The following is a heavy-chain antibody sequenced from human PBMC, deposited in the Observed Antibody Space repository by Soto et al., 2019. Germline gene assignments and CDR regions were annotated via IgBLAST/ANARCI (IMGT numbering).Heavy chain of an antibody. CDR3: ARLSGDHSAFFSYGMDA. D-gene: IGHD2-21*01. V-gene: IGHV3-13*05. CDR1: GFLFSNYD. CDR2: IATAGDL. J-gene: IGHJ6*02. Sequence: GGSLRLSFADSGFLFSNYDRHWVRQAAGKCLDWVEDIATAGDLKYPGAVKGRFTISRENAKNTLSLQMNSLRADDTAVYYCARLSGDHSAFFSYGMDACGQGTTVTVSS.